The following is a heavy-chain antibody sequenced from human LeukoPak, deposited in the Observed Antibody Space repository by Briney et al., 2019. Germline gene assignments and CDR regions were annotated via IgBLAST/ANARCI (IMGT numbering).Heavy chain of an antibody. CDR1: GYTFTGYY. D-gene: IGHD2-21*02. J-gene: IGHJ3*02. Sequence: ASVKVSCKASGYTFTGYYMHWVRQAPGQGLEWMGWINPNSGGTNYAQKFQGRVTMNRDTSISTAYMELSRLRSDDTAVYYCASVGVVVVTAYPYAFDIWGQGTMVTVSS. CDR2: INPNSGGT. V-gene: IGHV1-2*02. CDR3: ASVGVVVVTAYPYAFDI.